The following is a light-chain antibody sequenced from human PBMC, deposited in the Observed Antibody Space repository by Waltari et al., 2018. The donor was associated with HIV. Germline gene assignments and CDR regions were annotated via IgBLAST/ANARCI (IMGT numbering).Light chain of an antibody. J-gene: IGLJ2*01. CDR1: NIGNRR. CDR3: QVWDTNSVHRV. V-gene: IGLV3-21*02. CDR2: DDI. Sequence: SSVLTQTPSVSVAPGQTARITCGGDNIGNRRVHWYQQKPGQAPVLVVIDDIDRPSGIPERFSGSRSGNTATLTISGVEVGDEDDYYCQVWDTNSVHRVFGGGTKLTVL.